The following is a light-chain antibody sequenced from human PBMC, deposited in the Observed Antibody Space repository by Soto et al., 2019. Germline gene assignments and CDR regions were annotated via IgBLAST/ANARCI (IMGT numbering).Light chain of an antibody. CDR1: SSDVGSSNL. CDR3: SSYTTSSTRV. V-gene: IGLV2-14*02. Sequence: QSVLTQPASVSGSPGQSITISCTGTSSDVGSSNLVSWYQHHPGKAPKLIIYEAIKRPSGVSDRFSGSKSGNTASLTISGLQAEDEADYYCSSYTTSSTRVFGTGTKLTVL. CDR2: EAI. J-gene: IGLJ1*01.